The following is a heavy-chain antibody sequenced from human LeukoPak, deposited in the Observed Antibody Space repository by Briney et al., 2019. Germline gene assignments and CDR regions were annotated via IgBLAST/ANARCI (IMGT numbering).Heavy chain of an antibody. CDR1: GYTFTSYA. D-gene: IGHD4-17*01. Sequence: ASVKVSCKASGYTFTSYALHWVRQAPGQRLEWMGWINAGNGNTKYSQKFQGRVTITRDTSASTAYMELSSLRSEDTAVYYCARGDYGDYSGPYNYWGQGTLVTVSS. J-gene: IGHJ4*02. V-gene: IGHV1-3*01. CDR2: INAGNGNT. CDR3: ARGDYGDYSGPYNY.